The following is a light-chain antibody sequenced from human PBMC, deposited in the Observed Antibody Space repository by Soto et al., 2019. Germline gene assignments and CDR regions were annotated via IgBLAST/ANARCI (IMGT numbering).Light chain of an antibody. J-gene: IGKJ5*01. CDR1: QSVSRY. CDR2: DAY. V-gene: IGKV3-11*01. CDR3: QQRSNWSPIT. Sequence: EIVLTQSRATLSLSPGERATLSCRASQSVSRYLAWYQQKPGQAHRLLIYDAYNRATGLPARFSGSGSGTDFTLTISRLEPEDLAVYYGQQRSNWSPITFGQGTRLEIK.